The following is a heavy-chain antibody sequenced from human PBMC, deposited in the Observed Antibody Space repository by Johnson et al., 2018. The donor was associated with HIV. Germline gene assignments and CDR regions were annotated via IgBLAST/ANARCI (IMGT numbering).Heavy chain of an antibody. V-gene: IGHV3-66*01. J-gene: IGHJ3*01. CDR1: RLPVSGYY. CDR3: ARGCRDGYTCDVFDV. CDR2: INSGGDT. Sequence: VQLVESGGGLVQPGGSLRLSCAASRLPVSGYYMTWVRQGPGKGLEWVSVINSGGDTYYADSVTGRFTISRDNSKNTLYIQMNSLRVEDTAVYFCARGCRDGYTCDVFDVWGQGTRVTVSS. D-gene: IGHD5-24*01.